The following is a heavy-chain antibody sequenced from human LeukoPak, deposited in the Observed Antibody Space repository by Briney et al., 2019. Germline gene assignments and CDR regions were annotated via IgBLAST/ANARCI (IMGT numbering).Heavy chain of an antibody. Sequence: SETLSLTCAVYGGSFSGYYWSWIRQPPGKGLEWIGEINHSGSTNYNPSLKSRVTISVDTSKNQFSLKLSSVTAADTAVYYCARDFGRGYCSSTSCYGWFDPWGQGTLVTVSS. CDR3: ARDFGRGYCSSTSCYGWFDP. V-gene: IGHV4-34*01. CDR1: GGSFSGYY. CDR2: INHSGST. D-gene: IGHD2-2*01. J-gene: IGHJ5*02.